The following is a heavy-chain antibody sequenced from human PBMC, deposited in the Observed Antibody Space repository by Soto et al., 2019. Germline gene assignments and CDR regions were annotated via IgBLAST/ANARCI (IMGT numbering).Heavy chain of an antibody. CDR2: ISWNSGSI. V-gene: IGHV3-9*01. Sequence: EVQLVESGGGMVQPGRSLRLSCAASGFIFDDYAMHWVRQAPGKGLEWVSGISWNSGSIGYADSVKGRFIISRDNAKDTLYLQMISLSVEETALDHGAKGRHHYCCYWMDVWGQGTTVTVSS. CDR3: AKGRHHYCCYWMDV. J-gene: IGHJ6*02. D-gene: IGHD1-1*01. CDR1: GFIFDDYA.